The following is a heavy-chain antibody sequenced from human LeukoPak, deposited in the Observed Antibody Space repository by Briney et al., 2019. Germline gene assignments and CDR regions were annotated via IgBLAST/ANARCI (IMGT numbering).Heavy chain of an antibody. D-gene: IGHD2-15*01. J-gene: IGHJ6*03. CDR2: IYYSGST. V-gene: IGHV4-39*01. Sequence: SETLSLTSTVSAGSISSSSYYWGWIRQPPGKGLEWIGIIYYSGSTYYNPSLKSRLTISVDTSKNQFSLKLSSVTATDTAVYYCAGGSRYYYYYYYMDVWGIGTTVTVSS. CDR3: AGGSRYYYYYYYMDV. CDR1: AGSISSSSYY.